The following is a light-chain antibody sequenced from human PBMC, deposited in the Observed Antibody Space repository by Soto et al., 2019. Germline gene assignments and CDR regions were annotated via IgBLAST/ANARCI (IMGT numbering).Light chain of an antibody. CDR1: QSVSNNY. V-gene: IGKV3-20*01. Sequence: EIVLTQSPGTLSLSPGERATLSCRASQSVSNNYLAWYQQKPGQAPRLLIYGASRRATGIPDRFSGSGSGTDFTLTISRLEPEDFAVYYCQQYASFLRTFGQGTKVEIK. CDR2: GAS. CDR3: QQYASFLRT. J-gene: IGKJ1*01.